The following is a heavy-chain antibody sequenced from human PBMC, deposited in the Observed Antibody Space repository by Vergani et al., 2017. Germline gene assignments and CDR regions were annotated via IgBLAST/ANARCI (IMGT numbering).Heavy chain of an antibody. Sequence: QVQLVQSGAEVKKPGSSVKVSCKASGASFNSYAISWVRQAPGQGLEWMGGIVPVVVTPKYARKFQDRVTITADESTSTVYMDLSSLTSEDTAVYYCARPLGDILPPDPRRLDYWGQGTLVTVSS. CDR1: GASFNSYA. CDR2: IVPVVVTP. J-gene: IGHJ4*02. CDR3: ARPLGDILPPDPRRLDY. V-gene: IGHV1-69*12.